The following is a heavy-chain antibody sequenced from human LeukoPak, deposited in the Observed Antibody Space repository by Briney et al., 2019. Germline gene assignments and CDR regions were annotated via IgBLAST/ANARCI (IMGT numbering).Heavy chain of an antibody. CDR3: TRVGYIDEGIDY. D-gene: IGHD5-24*01. Sequence: GGSLRLSCAASGFTFSSYSMNWVRQAPGKGLEWVSSISSSSSYIYYADSVKGRFTISRDNAKNSLYLQMNSLRAEDTAIYYCTRVGYIDEGIDYWGQGTLVTVPS. V-gene: IGHV3-21*01. CDR1: GFTFSSYS. CDR2: ISSSSSYI. J-gene: IGHJ4*02.